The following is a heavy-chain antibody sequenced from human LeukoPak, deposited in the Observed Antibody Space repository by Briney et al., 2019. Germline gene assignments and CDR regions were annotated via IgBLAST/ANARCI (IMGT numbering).Heavy chain of an antibody. V-gene: IGHV5-51*01. CDR1: GYIFTTYW. CDR2: IYPGDSDT. Sequence: GGSLKISCKGSGYIFTTYWIAWVRQMPGKGLEWMGLIYPGDSDTRYSPSFQSQFTISADKSISTAYLQWSSLEASDTAMYYCARHGGSYDYDSWGQGTLVTVSS. J-gene: IGHJ4*02. CDR3: ARHGGSYDYDS. D-gene: IGHD5-12*01.